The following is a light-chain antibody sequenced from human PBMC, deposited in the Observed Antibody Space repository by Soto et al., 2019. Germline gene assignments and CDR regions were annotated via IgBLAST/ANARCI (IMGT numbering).Light chain of an antibody. J-gene: IGKJ5*01. Sequence: DIQMTQSPSSVSASVGDRVTNTCRASQDISSWLAWYQQKPGKAPKLLIYAASSLQSGVPSRFSGSASGTDFSLTISSLQPEDFATYYCQQANSFPLTFSQGTRLEI. CDR3: QQANSFPLT. CDR2: AAS. CDR1: QDISSW. V-gene: IGKV1-12*01.